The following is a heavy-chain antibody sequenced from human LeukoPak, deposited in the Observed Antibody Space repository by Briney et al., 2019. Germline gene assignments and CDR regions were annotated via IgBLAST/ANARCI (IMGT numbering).Heavy chain of an antibody. V-gene: IGHV3-23*01. D-gene: IGHD6-19*01. J-gene: IGHJ5*02. CDR3: AQGYLSGWYPS. Sequence: GGSLRLSCAVSGFSVSTSGMSWVRQAPGKGLEWISAISVDGEETFYADSVKGRFFISRDNSKNTLLLQMNSLRAEDTAVYYCAQGYLSGWYPSWGQGSLVPVSS. CDR1: GFSVSTSG. CDR2: ISVDGEET.